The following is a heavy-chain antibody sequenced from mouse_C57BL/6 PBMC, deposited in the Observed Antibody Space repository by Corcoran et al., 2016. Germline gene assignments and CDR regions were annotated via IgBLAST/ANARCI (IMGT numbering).Heavy chain of an antibody. CDR3: ARYATTRFAY. CDR1: GYTFTTYG. D-gene: IGHD6-1*01. CDR2: INTYSGVP. V-gene: IGHV9-3*01. J-gene: IGHJ3*01. Sequence: QIQLVQSGPELKKPGETVKISYKASGYTFTTYGMSWVKQAPGKGIKWMGWINTYSGVPTYADDFKGRFAFSLETSASTAYLQINNLKNEDTATYFCARYATTRFAYWGQGTLVTVSA.